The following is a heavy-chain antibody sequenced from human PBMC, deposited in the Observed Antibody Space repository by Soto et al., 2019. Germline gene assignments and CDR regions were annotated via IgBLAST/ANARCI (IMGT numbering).Heavy chain of an antibody. D-gene: IGHD1-26*01. CDR1: GYTLTELS. Sequence: ASVKVSCKVSGYTLTELSMHWVRHAPGKGLEWMGGFDPEDGETIYAQKFQGRVTMTEDTSTDTAYMELSSLRSEDTAVYYCATLLIWYSGSSDYWGQGTLVTVSS. CDR2: FDPEDGET. J-gene: IGHJ4*02. V-gene: IGHV1-24*01. CDR3: ATLLIWYSGSSDY.